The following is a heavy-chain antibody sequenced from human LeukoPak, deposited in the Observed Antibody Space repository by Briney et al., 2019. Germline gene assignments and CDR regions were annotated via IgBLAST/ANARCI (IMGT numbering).Heavy chain of an antibody. CDR1: GFTFSSYG. V-gene: IGHV3-30*18. CDR3: AKDFGGPFDY. J-gene: IGHJ4*02. CDR2: ISYDGSNK. Sequence: GGSLRLSCAASGFTFSSYGMHWVRQAPGKGLEWVAVISYDGSNKYYADSVKGRFTISRDNSKNTLYLQMNSLRAEDTTVYYCAKDFGGPFDYWGQGTLVTVSS. D-gene: IGHD4-23*01.